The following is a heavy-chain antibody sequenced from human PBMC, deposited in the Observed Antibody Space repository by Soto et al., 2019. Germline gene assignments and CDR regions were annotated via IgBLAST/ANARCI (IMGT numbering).Heavy chain of an antibody. J-gene: IGHJ6*02. CDR2: IKHSGST. Sequence: PSETLSLTCAVYGGSFSGYYWSWIRQPPGKGLEWIGEIKHSGSTNYNPSLKSRVTISVDTSKNQFSLKLSSVTAADTAVYYCARTHLLFYGMDVWGQGTTVTVSS. V-gene: IGHV4-34*01. CDR3: ARTHLLFYGMDV. D-gene: IGHD2-15*01. CDR1: GGSFSGYY.